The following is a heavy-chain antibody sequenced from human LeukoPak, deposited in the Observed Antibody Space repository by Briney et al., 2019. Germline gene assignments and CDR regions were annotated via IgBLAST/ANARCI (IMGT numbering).Heavy chain of an antibody. CDR2: INHSGST. Sequence: SQTLSLTCTVSGGSISSGGYYWSWIRQPPGKGLEWIGEINHSGSTNYNPSLKSRVTISVDTSKNQFSLKLSSVAAADTAVYYCASRQLWLRRGWFDPWGQGTLVTVSS. V-gene: IGHV4-30-2*01. J-gene: IGHJ5*02. CDR3: ASRQLWLRRGWFDP. D-gene: IGHD5-18*01. CDR1: GGSISSGGYY.